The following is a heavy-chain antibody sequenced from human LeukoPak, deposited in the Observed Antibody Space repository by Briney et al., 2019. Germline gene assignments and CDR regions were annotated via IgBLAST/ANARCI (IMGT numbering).Heavy chain of an antibody. V-gene: IGHV1-69*01. Sequence: ASVTVSCKASGGTFSSYAISWVRQAPGQGLEWMGGIIPIFGTANYAQKFQGRVTITADESTSTAYMELSSLRSEDTAVYYCARGLVDSSTREDYYYYGMDVWGQGTTVTVSS. CDR2: IIPIFGTA. J-gene: IGHJ6*02. D-gene: IGHD3-22*01. CDR3: ARGLVDSSTREDYYYYGMDV. CDR1: GGTFSSYA.